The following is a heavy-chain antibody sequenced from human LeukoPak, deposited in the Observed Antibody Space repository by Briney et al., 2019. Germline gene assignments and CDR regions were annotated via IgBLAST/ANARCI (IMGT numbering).Heavy chain of an antibody. Sequence: ASVKVSCKASGYTFTSYYMHWVRQAPGQGLEWMGIINPSGGSTSYAQKFQGRVTMTRDTSTSTVYMELSSLRSEDTAVYYCARDDSRNYYDSSGYFSDYWGQGTLVTVSS. CDR3: ARDDSRNYYDSSGYFSDY. CDR2: INPSGGST. CDR1: GYTFTSYY. J-gene: IGHJ4*02. V-gene: IGHV1-46*01. D-gene: IGHD3-22*01.